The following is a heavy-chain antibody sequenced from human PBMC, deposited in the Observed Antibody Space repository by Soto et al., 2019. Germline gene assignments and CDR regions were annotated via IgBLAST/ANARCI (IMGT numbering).Heavy chain of an antibody. CDR2: VSAGGSST. CDR3: ARVGAYCTNGVCYTPELDYYYYYYMDV. D-gene: IGHD2-8*01. V-gene: IGHV3-23*01. CDR1: GFTFSTCA. Sequence: GGSLRLSCAASGFTFSTCAMSWVRQAPGKGLEWVSGVSAGGSSTYFADSVKGRFTISRDNSKSTLYLQMNSLRAEDTAVHYCARVGAYCTNGVCYTPELDYYYYYYMDVWGKGTTVTVSS. J-gene: IGHJ6*03.